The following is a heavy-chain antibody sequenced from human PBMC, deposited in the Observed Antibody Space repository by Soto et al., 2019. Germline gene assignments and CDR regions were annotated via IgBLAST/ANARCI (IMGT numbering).Heavy chain of an antibody. CDR2: ISGSGGST. CDR3: EKDPPTPTVPTANFDY. J-gene: IGHJ4*02. Sequence: EVQLLESGGGLVQPGGSLRLSCAASGFTFSSYAMSCVRQAPGKGLEWVSAISGSGGSTYYADSVKGRFTISRDNSKNTLYLQMNTLRAEDTAVYYCEKDPPTPTVPTANFDYWGQGTLVPVSS. D-gene: IGHD4-17*01. CDR1: GFTFSSYA. V-gene: IGHV3-23*01.